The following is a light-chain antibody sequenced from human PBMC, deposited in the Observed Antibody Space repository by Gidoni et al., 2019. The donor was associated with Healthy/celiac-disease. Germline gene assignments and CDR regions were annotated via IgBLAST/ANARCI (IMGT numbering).Light chain of an antibody. CDR3: QQYDNLPLTWT. J-gene: IGKJ1*01. V-gene: IGKV1-33*01. CDR1: KDISNY. Sequence: DIQMPQSPSSLSASVGDRVTITCQASKDISNYLNWYQQKPGKAPKLLIYDASNLDTGVPSRFSGSGSGTDCTFTIRSLQPEDSATDYCQQYDNLPLTWTFGQGTKVEIK. CDR2: DAS.